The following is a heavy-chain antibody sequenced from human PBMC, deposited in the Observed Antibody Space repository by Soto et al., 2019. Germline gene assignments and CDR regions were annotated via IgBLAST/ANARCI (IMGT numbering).Heavy chain of an antibody. Sequence: EVQLVESGGGLAKPGVSLRLSCTASGFTFSAYNMYWVRQAPGKGLEWVSYMSSSGTYIYYADSVKGRFAVSRDNANNSLYLQMNSLRAEDAAVYYCARQLHFGDFSLGYWGQGTRVTVSS. D-gene: IGHD3-10*01. V-gene: IGHV3-21*01. CDR1: GFTFSAYN. J-gene: IGHJ4*02. CDR2: MSSSGTYI. CDR3: ARQLHFGDFSLGY.